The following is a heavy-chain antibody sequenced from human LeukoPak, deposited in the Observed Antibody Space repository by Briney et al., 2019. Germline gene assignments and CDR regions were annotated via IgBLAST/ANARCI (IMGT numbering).Heavy chain of an antibody. CDR2: IWYDGSNK. CDR3: AKDGTTVTTLNYFYY. V-gene: IGHV3-33*06. J-gene: IGHJ4*02. Sequence: GGSLRLSCAASGFTFSSYGMHWVRQAPGKWLEWVAIIWYDGSNKYYADSVKGRFTISRDNSKNTLYLQMNSLRAEDTAVYYCAKDGTTVTTLNYFYYWGQGTLVTVSS. CDR1: GFTFSSYG. D-gene: IGHD4-17*01.